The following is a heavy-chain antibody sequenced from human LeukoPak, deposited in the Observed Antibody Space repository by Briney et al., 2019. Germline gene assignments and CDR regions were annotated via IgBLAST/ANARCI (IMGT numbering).Heavy chain of an antibody. CDR3: AREGLRYFDWLLYYYYYGMDV. D-gene: IGHD3-9*01. Sequence: ASVKVSCKASGYTFTGYYMHWVRQAPGQGLEWMGWINPNSGGTNYAKKFQGRVTMTRDTSISTAYMELRSLRSENTAVYYCAREGLRYFDWLLYYYYYGMDVWGQGTTVTVSS. CDR1: GYTFTGYY. CDR2: INPNSGGT. J-gene: IGHJ6*02. V-gene: IGHV1-2*02.